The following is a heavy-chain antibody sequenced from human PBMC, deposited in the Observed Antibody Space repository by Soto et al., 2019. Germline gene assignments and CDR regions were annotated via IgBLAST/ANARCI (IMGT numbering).Heavy chain of an antibody. D-gene: IGHD6-6*01. CDR3: ARAPKVSGSSQTRPDF. CDR2: IDVPNDNT. CDR1: GYSFTSYS. J-gene: IGHJ4*02. Sequence: ASVKVSCKASGYSFTSYSVHWVRQAPGQRLEWMGYIDVPNDNTKSSQRLQGRVTLTMDTSASTAYMELSSLRSEDTAVYYCARAPKVSGSSQTRPDFWGQGTLVTVSS. V-gene: IGHV1-3*01.